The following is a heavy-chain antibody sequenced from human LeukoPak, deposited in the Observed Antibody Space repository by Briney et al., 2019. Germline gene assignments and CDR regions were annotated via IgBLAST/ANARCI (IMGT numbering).Heavy chain of an antibody. CDR3: ARERGYGDFDY. Sequence: GGSLRLSCSASGFTFSTYAMHWVRQAPGKGLEWVAVTSHDGVKKYYADSVRGRFTISREYLKNSLYLQMNSLRAEDTAVYYCARERGYGDFDYWGQGTLVTVSS. CDR2: TSHDGVKK. CDR1: GFTFSTYA. J-gene: IGHJ4*02. V-gene: IGHV3-30*04. D-gene: IGHD4-17*01.